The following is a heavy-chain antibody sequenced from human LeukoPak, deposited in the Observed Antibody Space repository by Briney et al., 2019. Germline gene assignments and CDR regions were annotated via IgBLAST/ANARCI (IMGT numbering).Heavy chain of an antibody. V-gene: IGHV3-30-3*01. CDR1: GFTFSNYA. Sequence: GGSLRLSCAATGFTFSNYAIHWGRQAPGKGLEWVAFISDDGSRQHYADSVKGRFTISRDNSKNTLYLQMNSLRAEDTAVYYCARDTGTYYDFWSGPYYFDYWGQGTLVTVSS. J-gene: IGHJ4*02. CDR3: ARDTGTYYDFWSGPYYFDY. D-gene: IGHD3-3*01. CDR2: ISDDGSRQ.